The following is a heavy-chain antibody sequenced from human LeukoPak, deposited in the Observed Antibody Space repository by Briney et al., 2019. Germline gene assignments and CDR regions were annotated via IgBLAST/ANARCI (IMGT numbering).Heavy chain of an antibody. CDR1: GFTVSSNY. CDR2: INWNGGST. Sequence: PGGSLRLSCAASGFTVSSNYMSLVRQAPGKGLEWVSGINWNGGSTGYADSVKGRFTISRDNAKNSLYLQMNSLRAEDTALYYCARGAAGTGDAFDIWGQGTMVTVSS. D-gene: IGHD6-19*01. CDR3: ARGAAGTGDAFDI. V-gene: IGHV3-20*04. J-gene: IGHJ3*02.